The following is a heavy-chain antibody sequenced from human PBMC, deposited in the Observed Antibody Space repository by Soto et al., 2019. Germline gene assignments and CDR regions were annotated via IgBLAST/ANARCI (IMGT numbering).Heavy chain of an antibody. CDR3: ARRRGYSSSSEGYYYYYYMDV. CDR2: IYPGDSDT. CDR1: GYSFTSYW. D-gene: IGHD6-6*01. Sequence: PGESLKISCKGSGYSFTSYWIGWVRQMPGKGLEWMGIIYPGDSDTRYSPSFQGQVTISADKSISTAYLQWSSLKASDTAMYYCARRRGYSSSSEGYYYYYYMDVWGKGTTVTVSS. J-gene: IGHJ6*03. V-gene: IGHV5-51*01.